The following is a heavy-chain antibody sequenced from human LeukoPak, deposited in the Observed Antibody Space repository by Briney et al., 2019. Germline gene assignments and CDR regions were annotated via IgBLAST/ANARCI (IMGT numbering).Heavy chain of an antibody. J-gene: IGHJ4*02. V-gene: IGHV3-23*01. D-gene: IGHD5-18*01. CDR1: GFTFSSYA. CDR2: ISGSGGST. CDR3: AKARIQLWLHVN. Sequence: GVSLRLSCAASGFTFSSYAMSWVRQAPGKGLEWASAISGSGGSTYYADSVRGRFTISRDNSKNTLYLQMSSLRAEDTAVYYCAKARIQLWLHVNWGQGTLVTVSS.